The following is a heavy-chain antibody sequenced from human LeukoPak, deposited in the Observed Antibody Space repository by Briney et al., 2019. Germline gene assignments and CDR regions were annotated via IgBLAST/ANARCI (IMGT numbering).Heavy chain of an antibody. D-gene: IGHD1-26*01. Sequence: GGSLRLSCAASGSTFSSYGMHWVRQAPGKGLEWVAFIRYDGSNKYYADSVKGRFTISRDNSKNTLYLQMNSLRAEDTAVYYCAKDRRGSYTFDYWGQGTLVTVSS. J-gene: IGHJ4*02. CDR2: IRYDGSNK. CDR3: AKDRRGSYTFDY. V-gene: IGHV3-30*02. CDR1: GSTFSSYG.